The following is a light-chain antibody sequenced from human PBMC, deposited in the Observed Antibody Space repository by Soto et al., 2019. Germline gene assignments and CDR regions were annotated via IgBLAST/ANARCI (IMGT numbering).Light chain of an antibody. CDR1: SSDVGGYNY. V-gene: IGLV2-8*01. CDR2: EVS. Sequence: QSALTQPPSASGSPGQSVTISCTGTSSDVGGYNYVSWYQQHPGKAPKLMIYEVSKRPSGVPDRFSGSKSGNTASLTVSGLQAEDEADYCCSSYAGSNNLGVVFGGGTKLTVL. CDR3: SSYAGSNNLGVV. J-gene: IGLJ2*01.